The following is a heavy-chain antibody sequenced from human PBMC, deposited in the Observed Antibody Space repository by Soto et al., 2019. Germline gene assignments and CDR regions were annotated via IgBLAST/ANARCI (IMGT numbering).Heavy chain of an antibody. J-gene: IGHJ3*02. CDR3: ARGEYMITFGGVIVGDAFDI. V-gene: IGHV3-33*01. Sequence: ESGGGVVQPGRSLRLSCAASGFTFSSYGMHWVRQAPGKGLEWVAVIWYDGSNKYYADSVKGRFTISRDNSKNTLYLQMNSLRAEDTAVYYCARGEYMITFGGVIVGDAFDIWGQGTMVTVSS. CDR2: IWYDGSNK. CDR1: GFTFSSYG. D-gene: IGHD3-16*02.